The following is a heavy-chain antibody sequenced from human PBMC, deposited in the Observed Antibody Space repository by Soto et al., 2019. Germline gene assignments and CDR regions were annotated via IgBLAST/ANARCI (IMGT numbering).Heavy chain of an antibody. CDR2: ISYNTNNK. J-gene: IGHJ5*02. Sequence: GGSLRLSCAASGFTFSSYWMHWVRQAPGKGLEWVAFISYNTNNKQYADSVRGRFTISRDNGKETVYLQMSSLRPEDAAVYYCARLPLAWGQGTLVTVSS. CDR1: GFTFSSYW. CDR3: ARLPLA. V-gene: IGHV3-30*03.